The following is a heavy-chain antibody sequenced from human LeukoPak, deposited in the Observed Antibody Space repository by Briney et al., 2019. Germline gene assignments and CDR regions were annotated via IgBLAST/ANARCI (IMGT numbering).Heavy chain of an antibody. CDR3: ARLSGYFPDYYYYYMDV. Sequence: ASVKVSCKASGYTFTGYYMHWVRQAPGQGLEWMGWINPNSGGTNYAQKFKGRVTMTRDTSISTAYMELSRLRSDDTAVYYCARLSGYFPDYYYYYMDVWGKGTTVTVSS. D-gene: IGHD3-3*01. CDR2: INPNSGGT. CDR1: GYTFTGYY. V-gene: IGHV1-2*02. J-gene: IGHJ6*03.